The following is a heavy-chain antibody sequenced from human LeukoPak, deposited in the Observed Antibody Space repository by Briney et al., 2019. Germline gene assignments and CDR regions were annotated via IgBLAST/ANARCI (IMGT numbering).Heavy chain of an antibody. J-gene: IGHJ5*02. CDR1: GYTFTSYD. CDR2: MNPNSGNT. Sequence: ASVKVSCKASGYTFTSYDINWVRQATGQGLEWMGWMNPNSGNTGYAQKFQGRVTMTRNTSISTAYMELSSLRSADTAVYYCARDRGTWGKYCSSTSCYFSRFDPWGQGTLVTVSS. CDR3: ARDRGTWGKYCSSTSCYFSRFDP. D-gene: IGHD2-2*01. V-gene: IGHV1-8*01.